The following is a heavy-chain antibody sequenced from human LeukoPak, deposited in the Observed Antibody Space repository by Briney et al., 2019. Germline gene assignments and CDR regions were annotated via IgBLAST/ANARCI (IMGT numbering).Heavy chain of an antibody. D-gene: IGHD6-13*01. V-gene: IGHV3-30*18. J-gene: IGHJ4*02. CDR2: ISYDGSNK. CDR3: AKDDTAIAAAGTCVDY. CDR1: GFTFSSYG. Sequence: PGGSLRLSCAASGFTFSSYGMHWVRQAPGKGLEWVAVISYDGSNKYYADSVKGRFTISRDNSKNTLYLQMNSLRAEDTAVYYCAKDDTAIAAAGTCVDYWGQGTLVTVSS.